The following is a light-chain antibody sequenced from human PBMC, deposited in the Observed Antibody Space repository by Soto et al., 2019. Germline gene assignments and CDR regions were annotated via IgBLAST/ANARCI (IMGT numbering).Light chain of an antibody. CDR3: SSYTSSSTLV. V-gene: IGLV2-14*01. CDR1: SSDVGGYNY. J-gene: IGLJ2*01. Sequence: QSALTQPASVSGSPGQSITISCTGTSSDVGGYNYVSWYQQHPGKAPKFMIYDVSNRPSGVSNRFSGSKSGNTASLTISGLQAEDAADYYCSSYTSSSTLVFGGGTKLTVL. CDR2: DVS.